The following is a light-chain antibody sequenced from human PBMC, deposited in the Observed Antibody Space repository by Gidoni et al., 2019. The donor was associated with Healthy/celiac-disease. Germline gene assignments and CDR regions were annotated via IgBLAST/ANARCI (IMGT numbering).Light chain of an antibody. Sequence: EIVLTQSPATLSLSPGERATLSCRASQSVSSYLAWYQQKPGQAPRLLIYDASNRATGIPARFSVSGSGTDFTLTISSLEPEDFAVYDCQQRSNWITFGQGTRLEIK. CDR3: QQRSNWIT. V-gene: IGKV3-11*01. CDR1: QSVSSY. J-gene: IGKJ5*01. CDR2: DAS.